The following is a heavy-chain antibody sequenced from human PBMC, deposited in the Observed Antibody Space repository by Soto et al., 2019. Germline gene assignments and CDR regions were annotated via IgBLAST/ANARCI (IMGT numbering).Heavy chain of an antibody. CDR3: ARLSRQNWFDP. CDR1: GGSISSSSYY. Sequence: PSETLSLTCTVSGGSISSSSYYWGWIRQPPGKGLEWIGSIYYSGSTYYNPSLKSRVTISVDTSKNQFSLKLSSVTAADTAVYYCARLSRQNWFDPWGQGTLVTVSS. CDR2: IYYSGST. J-gene: IGHJ5*02. V-gene: IGHV4-39*01.